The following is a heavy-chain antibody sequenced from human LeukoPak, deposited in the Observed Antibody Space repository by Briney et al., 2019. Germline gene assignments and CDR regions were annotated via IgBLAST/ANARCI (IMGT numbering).Heavy chain of an antibody. CDR3: ATDGSYSTDC. Sequence: GGSLRLSCAASGFTFRTSWMHWVRQAPGKGLVWVSYINRDGGITSYTDSVKGRFTISRDNVKNTLFLQMNSLRAEDTAVYYCATDGSYSTDCRGQGTLVTVSS. J-gene: IGHJ4*02. D-gene: IGHD2-15*01. CDR2: INRDGGIT. V-gene: IGHV3-74*01. CDR1: GFTFRTSW.